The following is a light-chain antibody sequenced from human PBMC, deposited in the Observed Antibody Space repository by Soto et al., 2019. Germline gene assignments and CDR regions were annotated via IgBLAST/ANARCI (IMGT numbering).Light chain of an antibody. Sequence: DIQMTQSPSTLSASVGDRVTITCRASQSISSWLAWYQQKPGKAPELLIYDASSLESGVPSRFSGSGSGTEFTLPISSLQPDDFATYYCQQYKSYSWTFGQGTKVEI. V-gene: IGKV1-5*01. CDR3: QQYKSYSWT. CDR2: DAS. CDR1: QSISSW. J-gene: IGKJ1*01.